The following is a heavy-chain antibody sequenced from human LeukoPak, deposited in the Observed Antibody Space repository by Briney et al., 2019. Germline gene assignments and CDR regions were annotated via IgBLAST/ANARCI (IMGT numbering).Heavy chain of an antibody. D-gene: IGHD6-13*01. CDR3: ARGGSIAAAGVDY. Sequence: ASVKVSCKASGGALSSYAITWVRQAPGQGLEWMGWISAYNGNTNYAQKLQGRVTMTTDTSTSTAYMELRSLRSDDTAVYYCARGGSIAAAGVDYWGQGTLVTVSS. CDR2: ISAYNGNT. J-gene: IGHJ4*02. V-gene: IGHV1-18*01. CDR1: GGALSSYA.